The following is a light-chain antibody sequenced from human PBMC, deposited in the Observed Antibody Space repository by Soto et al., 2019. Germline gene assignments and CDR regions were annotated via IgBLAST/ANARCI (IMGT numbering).Light chain of an antibody. CDR1: QTVSDW. Sequence: DIQMTQSPSTLSASVGDTVTITCRASQTVSDWLAWYRQRPGKPPELLIFKASTLDSGVPSRFSGSGSGTEFTLTISSLQPDDFATYYCQQYNSFSWTFGQGTKVQIK. V-gene: IGKV1-5*03. J-gene: IGKJ1*01. CDR2: KAS. CDR3: QQYNSFSWT.